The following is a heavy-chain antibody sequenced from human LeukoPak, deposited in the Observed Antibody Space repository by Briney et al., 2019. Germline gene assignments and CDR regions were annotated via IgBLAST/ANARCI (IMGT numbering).Heavy chain of an antibody. CDR2: IIPISGTP. V-gene: IGHV1-69*13. CDR3: ATDCSGGSCYSGVNAFDI. CDR1: GGTLSSFA. Sequence: SVKVSCKASGGTLSSFAINWVRQAPGQGLEWMGGIIPISGTPNYAQKFQGRVTITADESTSAAYMELSSLRSEDTAVYYCATDCSGGSCYSGVNAFDIWGQGTMVTVSS. J-gene: IGHJ3*02. D-gene: IGHD2-15*01.